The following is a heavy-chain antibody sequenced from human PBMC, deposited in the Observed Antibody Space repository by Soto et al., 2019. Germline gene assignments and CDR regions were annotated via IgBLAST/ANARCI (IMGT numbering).Heavy chain of an antibody. CDR1: GGSFSGYY. CDR3: ARANSSGWYPFDY. J-gene: IGHJ4*02. Sequence: QVQLQQWGAGLLKPSETLSLTCAVYGGSFSGYYWSWIRQPPGKGLEWIGEINHSGSTNYNPSLKSRVTILVDTSKNQFSLKLSSVTAADTAVYYCARANSSGWYPFDYWGQGTLVTVSS. V-gene: IGHV4-34*01. CDR2: INHSGST. D-gene: IGHD6-19*01.